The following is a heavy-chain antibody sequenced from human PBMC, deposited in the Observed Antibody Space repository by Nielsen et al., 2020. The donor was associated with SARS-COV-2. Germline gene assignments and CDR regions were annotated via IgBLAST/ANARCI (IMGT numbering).Heavy chain of an antibody. D-gene: IGHD3-22*01. CDR1: GGSISSYY. CDR2: IYYSGST. J-gene: IGHJ4*02. Sequence: SETLSLTCTVSGGSISSYYWSWIRQPPGKGLEWIGYIYYSGSTNYNPSLKSRVTISVDASKNQFSLKLSSVTAADTAVYYCARGRYYYDSSGHQEYYFDYWGQGTPVTVSS. CDR3: ARGRYYYDSSGHQEYYFDY. V-gene: IGHV4-59*01.